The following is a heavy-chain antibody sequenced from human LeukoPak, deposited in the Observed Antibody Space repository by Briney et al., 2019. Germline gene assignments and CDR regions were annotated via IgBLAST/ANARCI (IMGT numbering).Heavy chain of an antibody. CDR2: IRYDESNK. J-gene: IGHJ4*02. Sequence: GGSLRLSCAASGFTFSNYDMHWVRQAPGKGLEWVAFIRYDESNKYYADSVKGRFTISRDNSKNTLYLQMNSLRAEDTAVYYCAKGYIAAAFDFWGQGTLVTVSS. CDR1: GFTFSNYD. V-gene: IGHV3-30*02. D-gene: IGHD6-13*01. CDR3: AKGYIAAAFDF.